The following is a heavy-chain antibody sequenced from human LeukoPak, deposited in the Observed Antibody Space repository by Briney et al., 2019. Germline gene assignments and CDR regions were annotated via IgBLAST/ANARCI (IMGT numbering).Heavy chain of an antibody. J-gene: IGHJ4*02. CDR2: IISKTDGGTT. Sequence: GGSLRLSCAASGFTFSNAWMSWVRQAPGKGMEWVGRIISKTDGGTTDYAAPVKGRFTISRDDSKNTLYLQMNSLKTEDTAVYYCTTDKGDYFDYWGQGTLDTVSS. V-gene: IGHV3-15*01. CDR1: GFTFSNAW. CDR3: TTDKGDYFDY.